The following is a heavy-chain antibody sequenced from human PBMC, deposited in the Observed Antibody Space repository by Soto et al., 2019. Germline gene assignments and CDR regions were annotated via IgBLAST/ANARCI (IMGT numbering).Heavy chain of an antibody. Sequence: ASVKVSCKASGYTFTSYDINWVRQATGQGREWMGWMNPNLGNTGYAQKFQRRVTMTRNTSISTAYMELSSLRSEDTAVYYCARARADFWSGYFYYYYYGMDVWGQGTTVTVSS. J-gene: IGHJ6*02. D-gene: IGHD3-3*01. V-gene: IGHV1-8*01. CDR3: ARARADFWSGYFYYYYYGMDV. CDR1: GYTFTSYD. CDR2: MNPNLGNT.